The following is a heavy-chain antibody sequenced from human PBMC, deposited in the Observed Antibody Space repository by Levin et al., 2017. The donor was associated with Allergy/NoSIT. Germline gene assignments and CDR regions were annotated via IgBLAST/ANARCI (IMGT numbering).Heavy chain of an antibody. Sequence: GESLKIPCAASGFTFSSYSMNWVRQAPGKGLEWVSYISSSSSTIYYADSVKGRFTISRDNAKNSLYLQMNSLRAEDTAVYYCARGGLWFGELWPQDYWGQGTLVTVSS. CDR3: ARGGLWFGELWPQDY. J-gene: IGHJ4*02. V-gene: IGHV3-48*01. CDR1: GFTFSSYS. CDR2: ISSSSSTI. D-gene: IGHD3-10*01.